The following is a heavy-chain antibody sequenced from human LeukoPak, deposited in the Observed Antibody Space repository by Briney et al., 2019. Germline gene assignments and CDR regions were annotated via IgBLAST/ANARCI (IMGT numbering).Heavy chain of an antibody. CDR3: AKDRPNYYGSNGHYYKLNGDC. CDR1: GFTFSSYA. V-gene: IGHV3-23*01. Sequence: GGSLRLSCAASGFTFSSYAMSWVRQAPGRGLEWVSSITSSGAATYYADSVKGRFTISRDNSDNTLYLQMNSLRAEDTAVYYCAKDRPNYYGSNGHYYKLNGDCWGQGTLVTVSS. D-gene: IGHD3-22*01. CDR2: ITSSGAAT. J-gene: IGHJ4*02.